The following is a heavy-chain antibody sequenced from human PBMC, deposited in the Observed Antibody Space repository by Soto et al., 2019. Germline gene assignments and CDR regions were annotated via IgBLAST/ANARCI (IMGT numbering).Heavy chain of an antibody. V-gene: IGHV3-23*01. CDR2: ISGSGGST. Sequence: EVQLLESGGGLVQPGGSLRLSCAASGFTFSSYALSWVRRAPGKGLEWVSAISGSGGSTYYADSVKGRFTISRDNSKNTLYLQMNSLRAEDTAVYYCAKDIRSLGATSPHFDYWGQGTLVTVSS. D-gene: IGHD1-26*01. CDR3: AKDIRSLGATSPHFDY. J-gene: IGHJ4*02. CDR1: GFTFSSYA.